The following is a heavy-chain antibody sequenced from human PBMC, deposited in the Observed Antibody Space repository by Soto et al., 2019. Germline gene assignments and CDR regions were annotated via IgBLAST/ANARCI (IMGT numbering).Heavy chain of an antibody. Sequence: SVKVYCKASGGTFSSYAISWVRQAPGQGLEWMGGIIPIFGTANYAQKFQGRVTITADKSTSTAYMELSSLRSEDTAVYYCARVATIVSYYYYGMDVWGQGTTVTVSS. CDR2: IIPIFGTA. D-gene: IGHD5-12*01. V-gene: IGHV1-69*06. CDR3: ARVATIVSYYYYGMDV. CDR1: GGTFSSYA. J-gene: IGHJ6*02.